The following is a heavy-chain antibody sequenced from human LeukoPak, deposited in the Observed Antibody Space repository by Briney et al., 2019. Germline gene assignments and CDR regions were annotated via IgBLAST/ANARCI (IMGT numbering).Heavy chain of an antibody. V-gene: IGHV4-38-2*02. J-gene: IGHJ4*02. CDR3: ARGLNDSWTGENY. CDR1: GYSISSGYY. CDR2: IYHSGST. D-gene: IGHD3-3*01. Sequence: ASETLSLTCTVSGYSISSGYYWGWIRQPPGKGLEWIGSIYHSGSTNYNPSLKSRVTISLDTSKSQFSLKVRYVTAADTAVYYCARGLNDSWTGENYWGQGTLVTVSS.